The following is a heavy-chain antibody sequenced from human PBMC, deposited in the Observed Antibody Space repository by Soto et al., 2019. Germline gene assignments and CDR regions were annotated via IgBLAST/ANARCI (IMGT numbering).Heavy chain of an antibody. V-gene: IGHV4-31*03. CDR2: IYYSGST. J-gene: IGHJ6*02. Sequence: TLSLTCTVSGGSISSGGYYWSWIRQHPGKGLEWIGYIYYSGSTYYNPSLKSRVTISVDTSKNQFSLKLSSVTAADTAVYYCARDLASTRYFDWSPRGYYYYYGMDVWGQGTTVTVSS. D-gene: IGHD3-9*01. CDR3: ARDLASTRYFDWSPRGYYYYYGMDV. CDR1: GGSISSGGYY.